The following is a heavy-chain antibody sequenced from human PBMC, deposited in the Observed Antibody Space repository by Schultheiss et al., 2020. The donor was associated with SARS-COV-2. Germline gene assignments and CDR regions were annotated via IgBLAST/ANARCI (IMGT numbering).Heavy chain of an antibody. CDR1: GFTFSSYA. V-gene: IGHV3-23*01. J-gene: IGHJ3*02. CDR2: ISGSGGST. CDR3: AKVRYYDSSGYYYRPDAFDI. Sequence: GGSLRLSCAASGFTFSSYAMSWVRQAPGKGLEWVSAISGSGGSTYYADSVKGRFTISRDNSKNTLYLQMNSLRAEDTAVYYCAKVRYYDSSGYYYRPDAFDIWGQGTMVTVAS. D-gene: IGHD3-22*01.